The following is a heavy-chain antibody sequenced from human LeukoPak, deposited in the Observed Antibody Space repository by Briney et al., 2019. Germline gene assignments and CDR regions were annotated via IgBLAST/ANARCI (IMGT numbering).Heavy chain of an antibody. CDR3: AKGHYYGSGSLDY. J-gene: IGHJ4*02. V-gene: IGHV3-74*01. CDR1: GFTFSRHW. D-gene: IGHD3-10*01. Sequence: PGGSLRLSCAASGFTFSRHWMHWVRQAPGKGLVCVARIKSDGTYRDYGDSVRGRFTISRDNSKNTLYVQMNSLRAEDTAVYYCAKGHYYGSGSLDYWGQGTLVTVSS. CDR2: IKSDGTYR.